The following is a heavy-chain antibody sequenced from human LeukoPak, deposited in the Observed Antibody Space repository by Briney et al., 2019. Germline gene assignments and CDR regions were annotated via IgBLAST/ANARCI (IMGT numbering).Heavy chain of an antibody. J-gene: IGHJ1*01. CDR2: INPSGGST. V-gene: IGHV1-46*01. CDR3: ALPGAAAGPEYFQH. Sequence: ASVTVSCKASGYTFTSYYMHWVRQAPGQGLEWMGIINPSGGSTSYAQKFQGRVTMTRDTSTNTVYMELSSLRSEDTAVYYCALPGAAAGPEYFQHWGQGTLVTVSS. CDR1: GYTFTSYY. D-gene: IGHD6-13*01.